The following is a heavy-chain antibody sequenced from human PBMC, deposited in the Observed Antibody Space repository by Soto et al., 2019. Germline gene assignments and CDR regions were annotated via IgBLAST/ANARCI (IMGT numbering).Heavy chain of an antibody. Sequence: QVQLVQYGAEVKKPGASVKVSCKASGYPYITYGINWVRQAPGQGLEWMAWISAYNGNTYYAQNFQGRVTITTDTSTSTAYMELRSLRSDDTAIYYCARGTYKDFWGQGTLVTVSS. V-gene: IGHV1-18*01. CDR3: ARGTYKDF. D-gene: IGHD1-1*01. CDR2: ISAYNGNT. J-gene: IGHJ4*02. CDR1: GYPYITYG.